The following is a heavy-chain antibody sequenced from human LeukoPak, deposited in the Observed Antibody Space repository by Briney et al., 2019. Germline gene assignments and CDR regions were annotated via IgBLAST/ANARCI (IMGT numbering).Heavy chain of an antibody. CDR1: GFSFSDYY. CDR2: ISSSGSYT. D-gene: IGHD3-22*01. Sequence: PGGSLRLSCAASGFSFSDYYMSWLRQAPGKGLEWVSYISSSGSYTNYADSVKGRFTISRDNAKNSLYLQMNSLRAEDTAVYYCASIYGSSGYSDYWGQGTLVTVSS. CDR3: ASIYGSSGYSDY. J-gene: IGHJ4*02. V-gene: IGHV3-11*06.